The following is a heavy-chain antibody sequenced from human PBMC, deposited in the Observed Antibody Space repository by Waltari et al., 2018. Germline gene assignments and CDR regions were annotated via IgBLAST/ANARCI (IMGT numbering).Heavy chain of an antibody. J-gene: IGHJ4*02. CDR1: GGPISNANYY. D-gene: IGHD2-15*01. CDR2: IYYNGNT. V-gene: IGHV4-30-4*01. CDR3: ARDFGYSSAD. Sequence: QVRLQESGPGLVKSSQTLSPTCTVPGGPISNANYYWSWSRQSPGKGLEWIGDIYYNGNTNKNPSLKSRITMSVDTSKNQFSLKLTSVTAADTAVYYCARDFGYSSADWGQGILVTVSS.